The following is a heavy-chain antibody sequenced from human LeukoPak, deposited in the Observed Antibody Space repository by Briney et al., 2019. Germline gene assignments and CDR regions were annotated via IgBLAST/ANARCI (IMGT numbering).Heavy chain of an antibody. V-gene: IGHV3-30-3*01. CDR3: ASGFNSGWHGDLLFDY. D-gene: IGHD4-17*01. J-gene: IGHJ4*02. CDR2: ISYDGSNK. Sequence: PGGSLRLSCAASGFTFSSYAMHWVRQAPGKGLEWVAVISYDGSNKYYADSVKGRFTISRDNSKNTLYLQMNSLRAEDTAVYYCASGFNSGWHGDLLFDYWGQGTLVTVSS. CDR1: GFTFSSYA.